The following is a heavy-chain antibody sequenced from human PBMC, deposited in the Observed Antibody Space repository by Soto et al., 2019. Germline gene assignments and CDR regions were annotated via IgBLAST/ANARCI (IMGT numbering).Heavy chain of an antibody. J-gene: IGHJ5*02. Sequence: PGGSLRLSCAASGFTFSNYAMAWVRQAPGEGLQWVSSIGGSGSYTYYADSVRGRFTISRDNFRSTLYLHMNSLRAEDTAVYYCAKDNLAPYSKGWEILFDPWGQGSLVTGSS. D-gene: IGHD6-19*01. CDR1: GFTFSNYA. CDR2: IGGSGSYT. CDR3: AKDNLAPYSKGWEILFDP. V-gene: IGHV3-23*01.